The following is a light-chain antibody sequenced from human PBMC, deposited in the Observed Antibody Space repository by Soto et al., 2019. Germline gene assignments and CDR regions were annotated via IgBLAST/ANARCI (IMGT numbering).Light chain of an antibody. Sequence: QSVLTQPRSVSGSPGQSVTISCTGTSSDVGGYNYVSWYQQHPGKAPKLMIYDVSKRPSGVPDRFSGSKSGNTASVAISGLQAEDEADYYCCSYAGNYTLLFGGGTQVTVL. V-gene: IGLV2-11*01. CDR3: CSYAGNYTLL. CDR2: DVS. J-gene: IGLJ2*01. CDR1: SSDVGGYNY.